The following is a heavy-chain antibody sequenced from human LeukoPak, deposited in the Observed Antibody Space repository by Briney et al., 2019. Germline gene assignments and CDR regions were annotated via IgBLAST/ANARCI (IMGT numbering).Heavy chain of an antibody. CDR3: ARVRNTAMVSGFAY. J-gene: IGHJ4*02. CDR1: GFTFDDYA. D-gene: IGHD5-18*01. Sequence: GGSLRLSCAASGFTFDDYAMHWVRQAPGKGLEWVSGISWNSGSIGYADSVKGRFTISRDNAKNSLYLQMNSLRAEDTALYYCARVRNTAMVSGFAYWGQGTLVTVSS. V-gene: IGHV3-9*01. CDR2: ISWNSGSI.